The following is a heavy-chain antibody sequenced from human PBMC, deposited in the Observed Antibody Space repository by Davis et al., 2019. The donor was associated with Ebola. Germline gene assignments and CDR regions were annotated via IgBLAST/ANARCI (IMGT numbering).Heavy chain of an antibody. V-gene: IGHV3-74*01. Sequence: PGGSLRLSCVGSGFTFSSYWMSWVRQAPGKGLVWVSRINPDGSSTAYADSVKGRFTISRDNAKDTVYLQMNSLRAEDTAVYYCTRILRGYWGQGALVTVSS. J-gene: IGHJ4*02. D-gene: IGHD2/OR15-2a*01. CDR1: GFTFSSYW. CDR2: INPDGSST. CDR3: TRILRGY.